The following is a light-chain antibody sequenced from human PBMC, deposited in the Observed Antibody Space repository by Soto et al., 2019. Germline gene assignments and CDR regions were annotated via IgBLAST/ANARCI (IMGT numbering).Light chain of an antibody. CDR2: EVS. V-gene: IGLV2-14*01. Sequence: QSVLTQPASVSESAGQSITISCTGTSSDVGGYNYVSWYQQHPGNAPKLMIYEVSNRPSGVSNRFSGSKSGNTASLGITGLQTGDEADYYCGTWDSSLSAGYVFGTGTKVTVL. CDR1: SSDVGGYNY. CDR3: GTWDSSLSAGYV. J-gene: IGLJ1*01.